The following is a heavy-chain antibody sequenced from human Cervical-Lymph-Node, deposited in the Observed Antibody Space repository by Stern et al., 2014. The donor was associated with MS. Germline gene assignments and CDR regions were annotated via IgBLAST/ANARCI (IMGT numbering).Heavy chain of an antibody. Sequence: EVQLVESGGDLVQPGGSLRLSCTTSGFTFSSHAMHWVRRAPGKGLVWVSQITGDGSRPAYADSVKGRLTISRDNAKNTLYLQMDSLRAEDTAVYYCARGIVEVAGIDYWGQGTLVTVSS. J-gene: IGHJ4*02. V-gene: IGHV3-74*02. CDR2: ITGDGSRP. CDR3: ARGIVEVAGIDY. CDR1: GFTFSSHA. D-gene: IGHD3-22*01.